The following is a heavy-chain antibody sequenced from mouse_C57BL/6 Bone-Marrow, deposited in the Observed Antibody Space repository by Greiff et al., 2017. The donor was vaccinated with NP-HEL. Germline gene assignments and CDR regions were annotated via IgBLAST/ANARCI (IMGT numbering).Heavy chain of an antibody. D-gene: IGHD2-3*01. CDR3: ARDDGYYGYFDV. J-gene: IGHJ1*03. CDR2: ISYSGST. CDR1: GYSITSGYD. Sequence: EVQVVESGPGMVKPSQSLSLTCTVTGYSITSGYDWHWIRHFPGNKLEWMGYISYSGSTNYNPSLKSRISITHDTSKNHFFLKLNSVTTEDTATYYCARDDGYYGYFDVWGTGTTVTVSS. V-gene: IGHV3-1*01.